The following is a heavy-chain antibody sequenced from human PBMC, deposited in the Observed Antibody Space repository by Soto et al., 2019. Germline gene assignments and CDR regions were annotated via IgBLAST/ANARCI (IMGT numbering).Heavy chain of an antibody. CDR3: ARESGDWPLNWFDP. J-gene: IGHJ5*02. Sequence: PWGSLRLSCAASGLNFSNHWMHWVRQRPAEGLVWVSRITSDGKSKAYAESVKGRFAISRDNAKNTLYLQMNGLTAEDTAVYYCARESGDWPLNWFDPWGKGTLVTVSS. CDR2: ITSDGKSK. CDR1: GLNFSNHW. D-gene: IGHD2-21*02. V-gene: IGHV3-74*01.